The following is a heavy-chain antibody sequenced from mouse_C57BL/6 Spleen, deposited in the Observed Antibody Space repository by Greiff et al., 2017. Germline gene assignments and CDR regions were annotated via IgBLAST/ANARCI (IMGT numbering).Heavy chain of an antibody. Sequence: EVQVVESGGGLVKPGGSLKLSCAASGFTFSDYGMHWVRQAPEKGLEWVAYISSGSSTIYYADKVKGRFTISRDNAKNTLFLQMTSLRSEDTAMYYWARPGYYGSPVLYYFDYWGQGTTLTVSS. CDR3: ARPGYYGSPVLYYFDY. D-gene: IGHD1-1*01. V-gene: IGHV5-17*01. CDR2: ISSGSSTI. J-gene: IGHJ2*01. CDR1: GFTFSDYG.